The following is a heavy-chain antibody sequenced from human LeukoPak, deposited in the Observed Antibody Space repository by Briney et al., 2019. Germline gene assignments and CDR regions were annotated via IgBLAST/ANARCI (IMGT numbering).Heavy chain of an antibody. D-gene: IGHD4-17*01. V-gene: IGHV1-18*01. J-gene: IGHJ4*02. CDR3: VRDDYEGEFDY. CDR1: GYTFTRYG. Sequence: ASVKVSCKASGYTFTRYGISWVRQAPGQGLEWMGWISAYNGNTNYAQKLQGRVTMTTDTSTSTAYMELRSLRSDDTAVYYCVRDDYEGEFDYWGQGTLVTVSS. CDR2: ISAYNGNT.